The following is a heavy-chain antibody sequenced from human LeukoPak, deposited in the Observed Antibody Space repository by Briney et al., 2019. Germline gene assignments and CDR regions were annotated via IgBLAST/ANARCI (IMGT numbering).Heavy chain of an antibody. J-gene: IGHJ6*02. CDR1: AYTFTSSG. Sequence: ASVKVSCKASAYTFTSSGVSWVRQAPGQGLEWMGWISAYNGKTKYAQKFQGRLTMTTEASTSTAYMELRSLTSDDTAVYYCARDRIDYGDYVDYYYYGMDVWGQGTTVTVSS. V-gene: IGHV1-18*01. CDR3: ARDRIDYGDYVDYYYYGMDV. CDR2: ISAYNGKT. D-gene: IGHD4-17*01.